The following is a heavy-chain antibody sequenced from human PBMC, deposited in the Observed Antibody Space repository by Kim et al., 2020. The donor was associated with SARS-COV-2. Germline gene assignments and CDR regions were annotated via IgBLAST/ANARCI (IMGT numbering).Heavy chain of an antibody. D-gene: IGHD3-10*01. CDR3: ATAFAVRGDRRDYYYYYGIDV. Sequence: ASVKVSCKVSGYTLNELSIHWVRQAPGRGLEWMGGFDPEDAETIYAQKFQGRVTMTEDTSTDTAYMELGSLRSEDTAVYYCATAFAVRGDRRDYYYYYGIDVWGQETTVTVSS. CDR2: FDPEDAET. CDR1: GYTLNELS. J-gene: IGHJ6*02. V-gene: IGHV1-24*01.